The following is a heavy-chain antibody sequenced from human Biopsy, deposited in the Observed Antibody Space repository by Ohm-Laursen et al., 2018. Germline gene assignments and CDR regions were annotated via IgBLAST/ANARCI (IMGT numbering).Heavy chain of an antibody. D-gene: IGHD3-3*01. J-gene: IGHJ5*02. V-gene: IGHV1-69*06. CDR1: GATFSNYA. CDR2: INPMFGTA. CDR3: ASSFGVVINCEHSWFAP. Sequence: SSVKVSCKASGATFSNYAINWLRQAPGQGLEWMGGINPMFGTAKYAQRFQGRVTITADKSTSSADMELSSLRSDDTAVYYCASSFGVVINCEHSWFAPWGQGTLVPVSS.